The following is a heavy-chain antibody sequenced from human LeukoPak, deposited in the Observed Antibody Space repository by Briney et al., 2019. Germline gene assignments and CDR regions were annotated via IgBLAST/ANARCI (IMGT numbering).Heavy chain of an antibody. CDR3: ARGGGSPEENWFDP. CDR2: IYHSGST. CDR1: GGSISSGGYS. V-gene: IGHV4-30-2*01. J-gene: IGHJ5*02. Sequence: SETLSLTCAVSGGSISSGGYSWSWIRQPPGKGLEWIGYIYHSGSTYYNPSLKSRVTISVDRSKNQFSPKLSSVTAADTAVYYCARGGGSPEENWFDPWGQGTLVTVSS.